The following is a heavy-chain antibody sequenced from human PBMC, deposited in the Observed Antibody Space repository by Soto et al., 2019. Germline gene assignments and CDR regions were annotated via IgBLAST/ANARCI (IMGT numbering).Heavy chain of an antibody. V-gene: IGHV4-31*11. J-gene: IGHJ5*02. CDR3: ARWWGGSRQGFDP. D-gene: IGHD2-15*01. Sequence: VSRTGARCGGSVSSCGYYWSWIRKHPGKGLEWIGYIYYSGSTYYNPSLKSRVTISVDTSKNQFSLKLSSVTAADTAVYYSARWWGGSRQGFDPWVQGSLVTGSS. CDR1: GGSVSSCGYY. CDR2: IYYSGST.